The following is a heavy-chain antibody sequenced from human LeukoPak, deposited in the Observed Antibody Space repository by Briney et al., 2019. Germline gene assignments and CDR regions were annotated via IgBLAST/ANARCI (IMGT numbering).Heavy chain of an antibody. Sequence: ASVEVSCKVSGYTLTELSMHWVRQAPGKGLEWMGGFDPEDGETIYAQKFQGRVTMTEDTSTDTAYMELSSLRSEDTAVYYCATKARSGSYYYFDYWGQGTLVTVSS. J-gene: IGHJ4*02. V-gene: IGHV1-24*01. CDR3: ATKARSGSYYYFDY. D-gene: IGHD1-26*01. CDR1: GYTLTELS. CDR2: FDPEDGET.